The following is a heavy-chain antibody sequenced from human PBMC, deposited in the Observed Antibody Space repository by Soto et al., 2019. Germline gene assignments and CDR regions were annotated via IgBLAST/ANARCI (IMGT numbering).Heavy chain of an antibody. J-gene: IGHJ6*04. CDR3: VREDDGGDTWAV. Sequence: QVQLQQSGPGLVKPSQTLSLTCTVSGGSISSDYYHWTWIRQSPERGLEWIGYIHHSGSILYNPSLKSRDTISGATSKNQFPRHWSSVTAADPAVYFCVREDDGGDTWAVGGKGTTVPVSS. V-gene: IGHV4-30-4*08. CDR1: GGSISSDYYH. D-gene: IGHD2-21*02. CDR2: IHHSGSI.